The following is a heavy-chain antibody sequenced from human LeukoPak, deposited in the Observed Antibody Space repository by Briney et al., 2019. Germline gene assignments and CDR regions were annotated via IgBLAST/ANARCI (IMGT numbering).Heavy chain of an antibody. Sequence: ASVKVSCKVSGYTLTELSMHWVRQAPGKGLEWMGGFDPEDGETIHAQKFQGRVTMTEDTSTDTAYMELSSLRSEDTAVYYCATELYSSGWYEMGAFDIWGQGTMVTVSS. D-gene: IGHD6-19*01. J-gene: IGHJ3*02. CDR2: FDPEDGET. V-gene: IGHV1-24*01. CDR3: ATELYSSGWYEMGAFDI. CDR1: GYTLTELS.